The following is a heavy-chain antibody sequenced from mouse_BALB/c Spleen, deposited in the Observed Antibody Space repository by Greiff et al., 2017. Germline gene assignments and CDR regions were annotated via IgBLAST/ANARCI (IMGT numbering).Heavy chain of an antibody. CDR1: GYSITSDYA. D-gene: IGHD2-1*01. CDR2: ISYSGST. Sequence: EVQGVESGPGLVKPSQSLSLTCTVTGYSITSDYAWNWIRQFPGNKLEWMGYISYSGSTSYNPSLKSRISITRDTSKNQFFLQLNSVTTEDTATYYCARGLPWTSWYFDVWGAGTTVTVSS. J-gene: IGHJ1*01. CDR3: ARGLPWTSWYFDV. V-gene: IGHV3-2*02.